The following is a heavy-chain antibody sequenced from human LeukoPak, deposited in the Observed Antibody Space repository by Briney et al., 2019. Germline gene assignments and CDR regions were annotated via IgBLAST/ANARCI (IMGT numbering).Heavy chain of an antibody. J-gene: IGHJ5*02. Sequence: SETLSLTCAVSGGSISSGGYSWSWIRQPPGKGLEWIGYIYHSGSTYYNPSLKSRVTISVDRSKNQFSLKLSSVTAADTAVYYCAREVHASPNWFDPWGQGTLVTVSS. V-gene: IGHV4-30-2*01. CDR2: IYHSGST. D-gene: IGHD3-10*01. CDR3: AREVHASPNWFDP. CDR1: GGSISSGGYS.